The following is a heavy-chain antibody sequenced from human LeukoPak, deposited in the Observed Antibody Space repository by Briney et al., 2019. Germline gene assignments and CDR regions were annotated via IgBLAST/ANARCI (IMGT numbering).Heavy chain of an antibody. CDR2: ISSGGTT. CDR3: ARKYNSGWWIDC. D-gene: IGHD6-19*01. Sequence: GGSLRLSCAASGFAVTANYMNWVRQAPGKGLEWVSFISSGGTTHYADSVKGRFTISRHNSKNTLYLHMNTLRAEDTAVYYCARKYNSGWWIDCWGQGTLVTVSS. V-gene: IGHV3-53*01. CDR1: GFAVTANY. J-gene: IGHJ4*02.